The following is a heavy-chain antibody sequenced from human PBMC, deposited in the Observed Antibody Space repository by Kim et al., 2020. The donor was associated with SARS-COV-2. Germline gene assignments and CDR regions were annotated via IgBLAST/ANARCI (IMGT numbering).Heavy chain of an antibody. V-gene: IGHV1-18*01. CDR3: ARTGLRYCSGGSCYFDY. D-gene: IGHD2-15*01. Sequence: LQGRVTMTTDTSTSTAYMELRSLRSDDTAVYYCARTGLRYCSGGSCYFDYWGQGTLVTVSS. J-gene: IGHJ4*02.